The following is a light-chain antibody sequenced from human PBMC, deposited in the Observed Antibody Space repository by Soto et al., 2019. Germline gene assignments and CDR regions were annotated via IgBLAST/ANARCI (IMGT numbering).Light chain of an antibody. J-gene: IGKJ2*01. CDR1: QSVSSSY. V-gene: IGKV3-20*01. Sequence: EIVLTQSPGTLSLSPGERATLSCRASQSVSSSYLAWYQQKPGQAPRLLIYGASSRATGIPDRFSGSGSGTDFTLTISRLEPEDFAVYYCQQYGSSPHGLTNTFGQGTKLEIK. CDR2: GAS. CDR3: QQYGSSPHGLTNT.